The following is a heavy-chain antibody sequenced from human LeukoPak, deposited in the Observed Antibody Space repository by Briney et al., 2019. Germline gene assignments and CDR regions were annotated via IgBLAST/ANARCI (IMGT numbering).Heavy chain of an antibody. J-gene: IGHJ4*02. Sequence: SETLSLTCAVYGGSFSGDYWSWIRQPPGKGLEWIGEINHSGSTNYNPSLKSRVTISVDTSKNQFSLKLSSVTAADTAVYYCARVRTKYNYYDSSGYLDYWGQGTLVTVSS. D-gene: IGHD3-22*01. V-gene: IGHV4-34*01. CDR2: INHSGST. CDR1: GGSFSGDY. CDR3: ARVRTKYNYYDSSGYLDY.